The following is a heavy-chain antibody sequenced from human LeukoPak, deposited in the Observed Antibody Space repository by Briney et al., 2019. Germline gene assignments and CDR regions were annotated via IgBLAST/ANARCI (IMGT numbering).Heavy chain of an antibody. CDR3: ARDRDYGCTSSLGY. J-gene: IGHJ4*02. D-gene: IGHD4-23*01. CDR2: IWYDGNKK. V-gene: IGHV3-33*01. CDR1: GFIFSNYG. Sequence: GGSLRLSCAASGFIFSNYGMHWVRQAPGKGLEWVAVIWYDGNKKYYADSVKGRFTISRDNSKNILYLQMNSLRAEDTTVYYCARDRDYGCTSSLGYWGQGTLVTVSS.